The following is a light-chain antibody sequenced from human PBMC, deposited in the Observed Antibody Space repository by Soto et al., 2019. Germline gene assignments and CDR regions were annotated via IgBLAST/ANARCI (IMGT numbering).Light chain of an antibody. CDR1: QSVSSN. Sequence: IVMTQSPATLSVSPGEKATLSCRASQSVSSNLAWYQQKPGQVPRLLIYAASTRATGIPARFSGSGSETEFTLTISSLQSEDFAIYYCQQYNNWPQTFGQGTKVDIK. J-gene: IGKJ1*01. CDR3: QQYNNWPQT. V-gene: IGKV3-15*01. CDR2: AAS.